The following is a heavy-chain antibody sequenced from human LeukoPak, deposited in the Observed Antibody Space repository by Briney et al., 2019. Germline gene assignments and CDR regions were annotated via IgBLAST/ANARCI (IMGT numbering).Heavy chain of an antibody. CDR2: IYSGDTT. D-gene: IGHD6-19*01. V-gene: IGHV3-53*01. CDR3: AKVLSDSRGWYHFDN. CDR1: GFSVSRKY. J-gene: IGHJ4*02. Sequence: GGSLRLSCAASGFSVSRKYMSWVRQTPGKGLEWVSLIYSGDTTYYADSVEGRFTISRDNSKNTLYLQMNSLRAEDTAVYYCAKVLSDSRGWYHFDNWGQGTLVTVSS.